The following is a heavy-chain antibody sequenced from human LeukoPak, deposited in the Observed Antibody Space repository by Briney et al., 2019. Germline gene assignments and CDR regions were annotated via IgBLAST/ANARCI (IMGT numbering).Heavy chain of an antibody. V-gene: IGHV4-38-2*02. D-gene: IGHD4-17*01. CDR3: ARVRYGDYGYYFDY. CDR2: IYHSGST. J-gene: IGHJ4*02. CDR1: GYSISSGYY. Sequence: NPSETLSLTCTVSGYSISSGYYCGWIRQPPGKGLEWIGSIYHSGSTYYNPSLKSRVTISVDTSKNQFSLKLSSVTAADTAVYYCARVRYGDYGYYFDYWGQGTLVTVSS.